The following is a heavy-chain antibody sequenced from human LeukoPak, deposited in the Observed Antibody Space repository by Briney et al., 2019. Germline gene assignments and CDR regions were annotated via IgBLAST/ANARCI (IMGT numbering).Heavy chain of an antibody. V-gene: IGHV4-30-2*01. CDR1: GGSISSGGYY. D-gene: IGHD3-9*01. CDR2: IYHSGST. J-gene: IGHJ4*02. CDR3: ATGWSYSWFH. Sequence: SETLSLTCTVSGGSISSGGYYWSWIRQPPGKGLEWIGYIYHSGSTYYNPSLKSRVTISVDRSKNQFSLKLSSVTAADTAVYYCATGWSYSWFHWGQGTLVTVSS.